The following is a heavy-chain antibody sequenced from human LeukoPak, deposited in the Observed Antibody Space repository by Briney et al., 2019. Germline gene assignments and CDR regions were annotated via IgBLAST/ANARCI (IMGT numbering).Heavy chain of an antibody. CDR1: GFTFSSYA. CDR2: FSSDGSYK. Sequence: GGSLRLSCAASGFTFSSYAMSWVRQAPGKGLEWVAVFSSDGSYKEYADSVKGRFAISRDSSTNTLYLQMNSLRAEDTAIYYCARDLSMWALDFDYRGQGTLVTVSS. V-gene: IGHV3-33*08. D-gene: IGHD1-26*01. J-gene: IGHJ4*02. CDR3: ARDLSMWALDFDY.